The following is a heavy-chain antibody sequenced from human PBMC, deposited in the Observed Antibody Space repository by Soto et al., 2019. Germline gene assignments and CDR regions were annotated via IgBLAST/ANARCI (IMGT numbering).Heavy chain of an antibody. V-gene: IGHV3-23*01. Sequence: EVQLLESGGGLVQPGGSLRLSCAASGSTVSSYALSWVRQTPGKGLEWVSTISSGGSTYYADSVKGRFTISRDNSKDTLYLQMNSLRAEDTALYYCATVPHDYGAYNWFDPWGQGTLVTVSS. CDR3: ATVPHDYGAYNWFDP. J-gene: IGHJ5*02. CDR2: ISSGGST. CDR1: GSTVSSYA. D-gene: IGHD4-17*01.